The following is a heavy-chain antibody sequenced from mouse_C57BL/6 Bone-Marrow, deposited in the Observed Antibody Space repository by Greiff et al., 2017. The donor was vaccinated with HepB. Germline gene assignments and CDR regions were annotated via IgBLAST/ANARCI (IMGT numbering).Heavy chain of an antibody. Sequence: QVQLQQPGAELVRPGSSVKLSCKASGYTFTSYWMHWVKQRPIQGLEWIGNIDPSDSETHYNQKFKDKATLTVDKSSSTAYMQLSILTSEDSAVYYGARKGAYGSSHWYFDVWGTGTTVTVSS. J-gene: IGHJ1*03. CDR3: ARKGAYGSSHWYFDV. CDR1: GYTFTSYW. V-gene: IGHV1-52*01. D-gene: IGHD1-1*01. CDR2: IDPSDSET.